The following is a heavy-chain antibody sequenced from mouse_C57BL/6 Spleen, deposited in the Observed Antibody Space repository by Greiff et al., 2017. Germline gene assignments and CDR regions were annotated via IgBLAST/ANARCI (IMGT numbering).Heavy chain of an antibody. Sequence: QVQLQQSGPELVKPGASVKISCKASGYAFSSSWMNWVKQRPGKGLAWIGRIYPGDGDTNYNGKFKGKATLTADKSSSTAYMQLSSLTSEDSAVYFCASPRYYGSSKWYFDVWGTGTTVTVSS. D-gene: IGHD1-1*01. CDR2: IYPGDGDT. V-gene: IGHV1-82*01. CDR1: GYAFSSSW. CDR3: ASPRYYGSSKWYFDV. J-gene: IGHJ1*03.